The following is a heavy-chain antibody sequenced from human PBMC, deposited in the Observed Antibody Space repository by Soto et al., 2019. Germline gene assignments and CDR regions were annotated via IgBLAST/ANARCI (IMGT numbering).Heavy chain of an antibody. CDR2: IRSKAKSFAT. CDR1: GFTFSGSP. CDR3: TRAQTLDCSGGTCYDVNWFDP. D-gene: IGHD2-15*01. V-gene: IGHV3-73*01. Sequence: GGSLRLSCAASGFTFSGSPIHWVRQASGKGLEWVARIRSKAKSFATTYAATVKGKFTISRDDSKNTAYLQMDSLKTEDTAVYYCTRAQTLDCSGGTCYDVNWFDPWGQGTQVTVSS. J-gene: IGHJ5*02.